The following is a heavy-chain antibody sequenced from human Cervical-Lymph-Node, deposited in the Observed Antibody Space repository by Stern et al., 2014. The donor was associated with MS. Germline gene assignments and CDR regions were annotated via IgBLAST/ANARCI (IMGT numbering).Heavy chain of an antibody. CDR2: IRQDGSEK. D-gene: IGHD1-26*01. CDR1: GFTFRDYW. CDR3: ARGESYPDY. Sequence: EVQLVESGGGLVQPGGSLRLSCAASGFTFRDYWMSWVPQAPGKGLEWVAKIRQDGSEKYSVDSVKGRFTISRDNAKNSLYLQMNSLRADDTAVYSCARGESYPDYWGQGTLVTVSS. J-gene: IGHJ4*02. V-gene: IGHV3-7*01.